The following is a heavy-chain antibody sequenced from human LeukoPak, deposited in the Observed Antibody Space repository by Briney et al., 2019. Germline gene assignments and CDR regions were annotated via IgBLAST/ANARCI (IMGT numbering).Heavy chain of an antibody. D-gene: IGHD2-2*01. J-gene: IGHJ5*02. CDR1: GFTFSSYA. CDR2: ISGCGGST. Sequence: GGSLRLSCAASGFTFSSYAMSWVRQAPGKGLEWVSAISGCGGSTYYADSVKGRFTISRDNSKNTLYLQMNSLRAEDTAVYYCAKGGYCSSTSCYFNWFDPWGQGTLVTVSS. V-gene: IGHV3-23*01. CDR3: AKGGYCSSTSCYFNWFDP.